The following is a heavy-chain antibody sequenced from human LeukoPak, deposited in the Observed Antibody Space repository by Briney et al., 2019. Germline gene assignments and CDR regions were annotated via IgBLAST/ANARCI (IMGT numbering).Heavy chain of an antibody. CDR2: INPNSGGT. CDR3: AREGDRANDAFDI. Sequence: ASVKVSCKASGYTFTSYYMHWVRQAPGQGLEWMGWINPNSGGTNYAQKFQGRVTMTRDTSISTAYMELSRLRSDDTAVYYCAREGDRANDAFDIWGQGTMVTVSS. J-gene: IGHJ3*02. D-gene: IGHD3-16*01. CDR1: GYTFTSYY. V-gene: IGHV1-2*02.